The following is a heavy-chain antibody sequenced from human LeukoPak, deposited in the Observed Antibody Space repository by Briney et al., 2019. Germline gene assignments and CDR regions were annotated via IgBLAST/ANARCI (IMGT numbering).Heavy chain of an antibody. V-gene: IGHV3-23*01. CDR2: ISGSGGST. Sequence: GGSLRLSCAASGFTFSNYAMTWVRQAPGKGLEWVSAISGSGGSTYYADSVKGRFTISRDNSKNTLYLQMNSLRAEDTAVYYCAREAGSSGWYQVYYYYYGMDVWGQGTTVTVSS. D-gene: IGHD6-19*01. J-gene: IGHJ6*02. CDR3: AREAGSSGWYQVYYYYYGMDV. CDR1: GFTFSNYA.